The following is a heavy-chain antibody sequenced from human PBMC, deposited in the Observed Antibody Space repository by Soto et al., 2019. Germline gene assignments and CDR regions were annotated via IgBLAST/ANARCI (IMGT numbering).Heavy chain of an antibody. V-gene: IGHV4-34*01. CDR3: ARGRGYYDSSGSHTFDY. Sequence: SETLSLTCAVYGGSFSGYYWSWIRQPPGKGLEWIGEINHSGSTNYNPSLKSRVTISVDTSKNQFSLKLSSVTPADTAVYYCARGRGYYDSSGSHTFDYWRQGPLGT. CDR2: INHSGST. D-gene: IGHD3-22*01. CDR1: GGSFSGYY. J-gene: IGHJ4*02.